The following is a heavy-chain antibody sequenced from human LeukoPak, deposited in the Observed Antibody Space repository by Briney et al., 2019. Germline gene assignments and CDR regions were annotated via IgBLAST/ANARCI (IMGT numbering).Heavy chain of an antibody. V-gene: IGHV4-34*01. Sequence: SETLSLTCAVYGGSFSGYYWSWIRQPPGKGLEWIGEINHSGSTNYNPSLKSRVTISVDTSKNQFTLKLSSVTAADTAVYYCARGARTPSGYGSRTAGRANWFDPWGQGTLVTVSS. CDR1: GGSFSGYY. D-gene: IGHD5-12*01. CDR3: ARGARTPSGYGSRTAGRANWFDP. J-gene: IGHJ5*02. CDR2: INHSGST.